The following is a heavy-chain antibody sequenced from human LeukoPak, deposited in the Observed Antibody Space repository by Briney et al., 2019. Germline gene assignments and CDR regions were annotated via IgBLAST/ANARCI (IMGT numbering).Heavy chain of an antibody. CDR2: SYTSGSP. CDR1: GRSISSYY. J-gene: IGHJ2*01. D-gene: IGHD6-6*01. CDR3: ARRGGSSSSYFDL. Sequence: SLSLTWPVDGRSISSYYWRCARQPPRKGLGWIGYSYTSGSPNYNPSLKSQVTISVDTSKPQFSLKLSSVTAADTAVYYCARRGGSSSSYFDLWGRGTLVTVSS. V-gene: IGHV4-4*09.